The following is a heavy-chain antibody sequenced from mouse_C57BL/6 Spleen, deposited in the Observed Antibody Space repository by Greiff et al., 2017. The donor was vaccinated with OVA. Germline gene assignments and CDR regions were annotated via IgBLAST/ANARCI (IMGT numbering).Heavy chain of an antibody. CDR2: INYDGSST. V-gene: IGHV5-16*01. Sequence: EVKVVESEGGLVQPGSSMKLSCTASGFTFSDYYMAWVRQVPEKGLEWVANINYDGSSTYYLDSLKSRFIISRDTAKNILSLQMSSLKSEDTATDYGGRDAYCFDYWGQGTTLTVSS. CDR1: GFTFSDYY. CDR3: GRDAYCFDY. J-gene: IGHJ2*01.